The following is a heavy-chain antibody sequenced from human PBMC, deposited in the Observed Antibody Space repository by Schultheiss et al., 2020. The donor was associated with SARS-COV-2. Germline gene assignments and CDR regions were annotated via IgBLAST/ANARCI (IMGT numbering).Heavy chain of an antibody. V-gene: IGHV4-31*03. Sequence: SETLSLTCTVSGGSISSGGYYWSWIRQHPGKGLEWIGYIYYSGSTYYNPSLKSRVTISVDTSKNQFSLKLSSVTAADTAVYYCARARLYSSPGIPYNWFDPWGQGTLVTVSS. D-gene: IGHD6-13*01. CDR3: ARARLYSSPGIPYNWFDP. CDR1: GGSISSGGYY. J-gene: IGHJ5*02. CDR2: IYYSGST.